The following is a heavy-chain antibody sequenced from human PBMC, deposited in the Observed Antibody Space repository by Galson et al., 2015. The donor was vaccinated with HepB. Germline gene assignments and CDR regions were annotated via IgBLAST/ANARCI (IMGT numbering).Heavy chain of an antibody. D-gene: IGHD3-3*01. Sequence: SLRLSCATSGFSPHDHAIHWVRQPPGKGLEWVSGLSWNSGSLGYADSVKGRFTISRDNGQNVVYLQMNNLRIEDTALYHCVRVGDDFWGGFYDWGQGTLVTVSS. CDR2: LSWNSGSL. CDR1: GFSPHDHA. J-gene: IGHJ4*02. CDR3: VRVGDDFWGGFYD. V-gene: IGHV3-9*02.